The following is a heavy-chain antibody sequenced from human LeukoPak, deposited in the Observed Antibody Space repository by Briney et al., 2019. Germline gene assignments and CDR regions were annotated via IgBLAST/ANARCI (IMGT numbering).Heavy chain of an antibody. CDR1: GVTFDDYG. V-gene: IGHV3-20*04. CDR3: AKGGHVGRLYSYMDV. D-gene: IGHD1-26*01. Sequence: GGSLRLSCAASGVTFDDYGMSWVRQAPGKGLEWVAGINWNGGSTCYADSGKGRFTIYRDNSKNTLYMQMNSLRPEDTAVYYCAKGGHVGRLYSYMDVWGKGTTVTISS. J-gene: IGHJ6*03. CDR2: INWNGGST.